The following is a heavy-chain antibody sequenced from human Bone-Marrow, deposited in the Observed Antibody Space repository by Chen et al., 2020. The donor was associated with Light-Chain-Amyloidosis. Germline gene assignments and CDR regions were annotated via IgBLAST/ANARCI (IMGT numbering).Heavy chain of an antibody. CDR1: GGSFSGYY. V-gene: IGHV4-34*01. CDR2: INQSGRT. CDR3: ARDLEAVTSYNYYYYMDV. Sequence: QVQLQQWGAGLLKPSETLSLTGAVYGGSFSGYYWSWIRQPPGKGLELIGEINQSGRTNYNPSLKSRVTISADKSKNQFSLRLGSVTAADTAVYFCARDLEAVTSYNYYYYMDVWGKGTTVTVSS. D-gene: IGHD6-19*01. J-gene: IGHJ6*03.